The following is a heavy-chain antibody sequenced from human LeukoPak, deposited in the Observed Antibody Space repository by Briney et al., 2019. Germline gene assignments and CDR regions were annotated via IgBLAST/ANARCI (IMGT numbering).Heavy chain of an antibody. CDR3: ARDLKVATIFRESYHYYYGMDV. Sequence: PGASVKVSCKASGYTFTTYGISWVRQAPGQGLEWMGWISAYNGNTNYAQKLQGRVTMTTDTSTSTAYMELRSLRSDDTAVYYCARDLKVATIFRESYHYYYGMDVWGQGTTVTVSS. CDR2: ISAYNGNT. CDR1: GYTFTTYG. J-gene: IGHJ6*02. D-gene: IGHD5-12*01. V-gene: IGHV1-18*01.